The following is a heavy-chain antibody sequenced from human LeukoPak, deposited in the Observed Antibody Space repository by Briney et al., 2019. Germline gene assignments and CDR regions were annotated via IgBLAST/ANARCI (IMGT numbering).Heavy chain of an antibody. CDR1: GYTFTGYY. CDR3: ARDLGIAGYNWFDP. V-gene: IGHV1-2*02. Sequence: GASVKVSCKASGYTFTGYYMHWVRQAPGQGLEWMGWINPNSGGTNYAQKFQGRVTMTRDTSISTAYMELSRLRSDDTAVYYCARDLGIAGYNWFDPWGQGTLVTVSS. D-gene: IGHD6-13*01. CDR2: INPNSGGT. J-gene: IGHJ5*02.